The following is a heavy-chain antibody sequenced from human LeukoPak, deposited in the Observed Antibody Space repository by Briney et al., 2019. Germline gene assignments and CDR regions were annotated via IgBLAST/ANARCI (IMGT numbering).Heavy chain of an antibody. Sequence: GGSLRLSCAASGFTFSSYSMNWVRKAPGQGLEWVSSISSSSSYIYYADSVKGRFTFSRDNAKNSLYLQMNSMRAEDTAVYYCARYCSSTSCYAFDIWGQGTMVTVSS. CDR1: GFTFSSYS. CDR3: ARYCSSTSCYAFDI. CDR2: ISSSSSYI. V-gene: IGHV3-21*01. J-gene: IGHJ3*02. D-gene: IGHD2-2*01.